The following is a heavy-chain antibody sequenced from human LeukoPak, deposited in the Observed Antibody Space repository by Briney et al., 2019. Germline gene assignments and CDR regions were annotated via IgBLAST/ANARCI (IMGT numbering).Heavy chain of an antibody. V-gene: IGHV3-48*04. Sequence: GGSLRLSCAASGFTFSSCSMNWVRQAPGKGLEWVSYISRSSDTIYYADSVKGRFTISRDNAKTSLYLQMDSLRAEDTAVYYCAGDNLQQDFDYWGQGTLVTVSS. D-gene: IGHD1-1*01. CDR2: ISRSSDTI. CDR1: GFTFSSCS. CDR3: AGDNLQQDFDY. J-gene: IGHJ4*02.